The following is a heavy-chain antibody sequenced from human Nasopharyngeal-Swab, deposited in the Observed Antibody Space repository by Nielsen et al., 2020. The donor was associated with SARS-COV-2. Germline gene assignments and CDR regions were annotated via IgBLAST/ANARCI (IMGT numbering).Heavy chain of an antibody. D-gene: IGHD3-16*02. CDR3: AHSPHDYVWGSYRFDY. CDR2: IYWDDDK. CDR1: GFSLSTSGMG. V-gene: IGHV2-5*02. J-gene: IGHJ4*02. Sequence: SGPTLVKPTQTLTLTCSFSGFSLSTSGMGVGWIRQPPGTALEWLALIYWDDDKRYSPSLKSRLTITKDTSKNQVVLTMTNMDPVDTATYYCAHSPHDYVWGSYRFDYWGQGTLVTVSS.